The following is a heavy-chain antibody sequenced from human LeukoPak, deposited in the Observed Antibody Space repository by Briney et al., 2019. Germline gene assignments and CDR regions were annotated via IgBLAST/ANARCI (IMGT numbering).Heavy chain of an antibody. CDR2: ISYDGSNK. CDR1: GFTFSSYA. D-gene: IGHD3-22*01. J-gene: IGHJ4*02. Sequence: GGSLRLSCAASGFTFSSYAMHWVRQAPGKGLEWVAVISYDGSNKYYADSVKGRFTISRDNSKNTLYLQMNSLRAEDTAVYYCAPQNYYDSSGYYAGPPPLDYWGQGTLVTVSS. CDR3: APQNYYDSSGYYAGPPPLDY. V-gene: IGHV3-30*04.